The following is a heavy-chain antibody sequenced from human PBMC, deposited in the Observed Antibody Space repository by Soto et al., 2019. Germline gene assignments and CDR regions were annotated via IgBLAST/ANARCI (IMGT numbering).Heavy chain of an antibody. D-gene: IGHD6-6*01. V-gene: IGHV2-5*01. CDR3: ARGLAARRVFAFDI. CDR2: IYWSGDE. CDR1: GFSLSTSGVG. Sequence: QGTLKESGPTLVKPTQTLTLTCSFSGFSLSTSGVGVGWIRQPPGKALEWLAHIYWSGDEHYRPTLKSRLSITKDTSKNQVVLAMTYMDPVDTATYYCARGLAARRVFAFDIWGQGTMVTVSS. J-gene: IGHJ3*02.